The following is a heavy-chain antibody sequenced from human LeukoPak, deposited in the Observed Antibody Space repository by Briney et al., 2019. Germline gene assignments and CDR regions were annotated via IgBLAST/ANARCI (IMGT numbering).Heavy chain of an antibody. J-gene: IGHJ4*01. CDR1: GGSMSSGDYY. V-gene: IGHV4-30-4*01. Sequence: SETLSLTCTVSGGSMSSGDYYWSRIRQPPGKGLEWIGYIYYSGSTYYNPSLKSRVTISVDTSKNQFSLKLSSVTAADTAVYYCARRQTTVTFSFDYWAQGTLVTVSS. D-gene: IGHD4-17*01. CDR3: ARRQTTVTFSFDY. CDR2: IYYSGST.